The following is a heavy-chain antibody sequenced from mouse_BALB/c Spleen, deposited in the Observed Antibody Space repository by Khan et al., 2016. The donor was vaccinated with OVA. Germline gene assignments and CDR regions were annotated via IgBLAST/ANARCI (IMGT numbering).Heavy chain of an antibody. CDR1: GYTFTDYY. Sequence: HVQLKESGTELARPGTSVKLSCKASGYTFTDYYITWVKQRTGQGLEWIGEIYPGSGNTYYNENFKGKASLTADKSSNTAYMQLSSLTSEDSAVYFCARMDTTSLDYWGQGTTLTVSS. V-gene: IGHV1-77*01. J-gene: IGHJ2*01. D-gene: IGHD2-3*01. CDR3: ARMDTTSLDY. CDR2: IYPGSGNT.